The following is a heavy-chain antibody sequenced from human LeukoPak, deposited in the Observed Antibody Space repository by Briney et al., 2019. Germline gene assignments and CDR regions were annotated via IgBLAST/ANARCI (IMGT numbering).Heavy chain of an antibody. CDR2: ISGSGGST. J-gene: IGHJ6*02. Sequence: GGSLRLSCAASGFTFSSYAMSWVRQAPGKGLEWVSAISGSGGSTYYADPVKGRFTISRDNSKNTLYLQMNSLRAEDTAVYYCAKDEDCGGDCYSFLGEGCYYYGMDVWGQGTTVTVSS. CDR3: AKDEDCGGDCYSFLGEGCYYYGMDV. D-gene: IGHD2-21*02. CDR1: GFTFSSYA. V-gene: IGHV3-23*01.